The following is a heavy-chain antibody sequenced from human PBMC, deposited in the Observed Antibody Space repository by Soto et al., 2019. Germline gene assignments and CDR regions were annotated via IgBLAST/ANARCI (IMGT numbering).Heavy chain of an antibody. J-gene: IGHJ6*02. CDR3: ARDLAYYDFWSGYQTYYYYGMDV. CDR1: GGTFSSYA. V-gene: IGHV1-69*13. CDR2: IIPIFGTA. Sequence: ASVKVSFKASGGTFSSYAISWVRQAPGQGLEWMGGIIPIFGTANYAQKFQGRVTITADESTSTAYMELSSLRSEDTAVYYCARDLAYYDFWSGYQTYYYYGMDVWGQGTTVTVSS. D-gene: IGHD3-3*01.